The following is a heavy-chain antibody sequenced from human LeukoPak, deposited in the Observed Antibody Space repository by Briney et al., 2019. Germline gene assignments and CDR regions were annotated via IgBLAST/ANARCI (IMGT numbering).Heavy chain of an antibody. CDR1: GFTFSNYA. CDR2: ITGSGGST. CDR3: AKKRVDDRPPLH. Sequence: GGSLRLSCVASGFTFSNYAMSWVRQAPGKGLEWVSGITGSGGSTYYADSVKGRFTISRDNSKSTLYLQMNSLRDDDTAVYYCAKKRVDDRPPLHWGQGTLVTVSS. J-gene: IGHJ4*02. V-gene: IGHV3-23*01. D-gene: IGHD6-25*01.